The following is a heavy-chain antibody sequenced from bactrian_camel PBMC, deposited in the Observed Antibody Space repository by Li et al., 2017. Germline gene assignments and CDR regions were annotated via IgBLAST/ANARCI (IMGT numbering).Heavy chain of an antibody. J-gene: IGHJ4*01. V-gene: IGHV3S1*01. CDR2: LYPDAGST. D-gene: IGHD2*01. CDR1: RVTRSLFC. Sequence: QVQLVESGGGSVQAGGSLRLSCGGFRVTRSLFCMAWFRQVPGKEREGIAALYPDAGSTYYDDSVKGRFTISQDKAKNAMCLQMNSLKAEDTAAYSCAAFGGGDCPISGYEGRGTQVTVS.